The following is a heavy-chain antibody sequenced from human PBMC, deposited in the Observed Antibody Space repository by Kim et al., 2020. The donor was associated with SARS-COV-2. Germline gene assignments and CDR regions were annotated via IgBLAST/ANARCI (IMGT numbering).Heavy chain of an antibody. CDR3: AREDGSGSYYPYYYYGMDV. J-gene: IGHJ6*02. D-gene: IGHD3-10*01. Sequence: ASVKVSCKASGYTFTSYYMHWVRQAPGQGLEWMGIINPSGGSTSYAQKFQGRVTMTRDTSTSTVYMELSSLRSEDTAVYYCAREDGSGSYYPYYYYGMDVWGRGTTVTVSS. CDR1: GYTFTSYY. V-gene: IGHV1-46*01. CDR2: INPSGGST.